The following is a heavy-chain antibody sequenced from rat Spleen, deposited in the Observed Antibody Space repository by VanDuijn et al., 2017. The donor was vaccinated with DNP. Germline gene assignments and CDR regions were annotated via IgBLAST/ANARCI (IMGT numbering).Heavy chain of an antibody. CDR2: LWTDGNT. Sequence: QVQLKESGPVLVQASETLSLTCTVSGFSLTDFNVHWVRQPTGKGLEWMGVLWTDGNTDYNSALKSRLSISRDTSKSQVFLKMNSLQTDDTAIYFCTYNNYYWGQGLMVTVSS. CDR3: TYNNYY. CDR1: GFSLTDFN. J-gene: IGHJ2*01. D-gene: IGHD1-10*01. V-gene: IGHV2-30*01.